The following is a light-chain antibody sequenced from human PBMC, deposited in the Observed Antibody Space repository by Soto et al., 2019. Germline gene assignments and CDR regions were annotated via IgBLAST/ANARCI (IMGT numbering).Light chain of an antibody. CDR3: SSHTSSSTLYV. J-gene: IGLJ1*01. CDR2: DVS. Sequence: QSALTQPASVSGSPGQSITISCTRISSDVGGYNYVSWYQQHPGKAPKLMIYDVSNRPSGVSYRFSGSKSGNTASLTISGLQAEDEADYYCSSHTSSSTLYVFGTGTKLTVL. CDR1: SSDVGGYNY. V-gene: IGLV2-14*01.